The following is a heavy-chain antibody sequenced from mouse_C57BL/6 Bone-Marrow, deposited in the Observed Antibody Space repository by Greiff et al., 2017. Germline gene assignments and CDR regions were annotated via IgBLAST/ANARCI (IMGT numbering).Heavy chain of an antibody. D-gene: IGHD2-2*01. CDR1: GYAFSSSW. J-gene: IGHJ2*01. Sequence: QMQLKQSGPELVKPGASVKISCKASGYAFSSSWMNWVKQRPGKGLEWIGRIYPGDGDTNYNGKFKGKATLTADKSSSTAYMQLSSLTSEDSAVYFCARLGYYFDYWGQGTTLTVSS. CDR2: IYPGDGDT. V-gene: IGHV1-82*01. CDR3: ARLGYYFDY.